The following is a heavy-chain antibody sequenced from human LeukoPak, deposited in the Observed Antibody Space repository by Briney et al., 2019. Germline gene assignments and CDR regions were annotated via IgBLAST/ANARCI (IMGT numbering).Heavy chain of an antibody. Sequence: ASVKVSCKASGYTFTSYAMNWVRQAPGQGLEWMGWINTNTGNPTYAQGFTGRFVFSLDTSVSTAYLQISSLKAEDTAVYYCARDHPRYDYGDYRNDYWGQGTLVTVSS. CDR1: GYTFTSYA. D-gene: IGHD4-17*01. CDR2: INTNTGNP. V-gene: IGHV7-4-1*02. J-gene: IGHJ4*02. CDR3: ARDHPRYDYGDYRNDY.